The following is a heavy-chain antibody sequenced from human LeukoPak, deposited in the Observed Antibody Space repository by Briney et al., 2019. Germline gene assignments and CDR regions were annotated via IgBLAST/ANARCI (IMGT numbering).Heavy chain of an antibody. CDR1: GFTFSTYA. CDR3: AKAVWEWLSASYYFDY. D-gene: IGHD3-3*01. V-gene: IGHV3-23*01. J-gene: IGHJ4*02. CDR2: ISGSGGST. Sequence: GRSLRPSCAASGFTFSTYAMSCVRQAPGKGLEWVSAISGSGGSTYYADSVKGRFTISRDNSKNTLYLQMNSLRADDTAVYYCAKAVWEWLSASYYFDYWGQGTLVTVSS.